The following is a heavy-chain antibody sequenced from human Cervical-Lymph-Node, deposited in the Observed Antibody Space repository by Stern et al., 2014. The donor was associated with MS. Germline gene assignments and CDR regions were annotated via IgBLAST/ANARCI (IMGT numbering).Heavy chain of an antibody. CDR1: GGSISSSSYY. J-gene: IGHJ4*02. D-gene: IGHD6-13*01. CDR2: IYYSGNT. Sequence: QVQLQESGPGLVKPSETLSLTCTVSGGSISSSSYYWGWIRQPPGKGLEWIGRIYYSGNTSYNPSLKSRLTISVDTPKNQFSLNLTSVTAADTAVYYCARLGPKRLAAADYWGQGTLVTVSS. V-gene: IGHV4-39*01. CDR3: ARLGPKRLAAADY.